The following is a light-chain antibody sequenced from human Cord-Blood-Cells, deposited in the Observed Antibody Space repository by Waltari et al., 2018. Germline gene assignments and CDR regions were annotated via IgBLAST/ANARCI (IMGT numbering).Light chain of an antibody. J-gene: IGLJ2*01. CDR1: SSAVGSYNL. Sequence: QSALTQPASVPGSPGQSITLPRPRTSSAVGSYNLVSWYQQHPGKAPKLMIYEVSQRPSGVSNRFSGSKSGNTASLTISGLQAEDEADYYCCSYAGSSTVFGGGTKLTVL. V-gene: IGLV2-23*02. CDR3: CSYAGSSTV. CDR2: EVS.